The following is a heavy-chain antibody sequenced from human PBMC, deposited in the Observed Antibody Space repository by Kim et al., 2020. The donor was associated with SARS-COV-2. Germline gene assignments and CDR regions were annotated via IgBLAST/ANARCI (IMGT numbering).Heavy chain of an antibody. Sequence: GGSLRLSCAASGFTFSSYGMHWVRQAPGKGLEWVAVISYDGSNKYYADSVKGRFTISRDNSKNTLYLQMNSLRAEDTAVYYCAKDQGPYYYYGMDVWGQGTTVTVSS. V-gene: IGHV3-30*18. CDR1: GFTFSSYG. CDR2: ISYDGSNK. CDR3: AKDQGPYYYYGMDV. J-gene: IGHJ6*02.